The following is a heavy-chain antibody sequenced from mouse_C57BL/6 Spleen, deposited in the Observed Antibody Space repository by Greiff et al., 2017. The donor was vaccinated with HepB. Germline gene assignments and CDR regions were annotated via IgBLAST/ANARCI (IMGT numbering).Heavy chain of an antibody. J-gene: IGHJ4*01. CDR2: IYPGDGDT. V-gene: IGHV1-80*01. CDR1: GYAFSSYW. CDR3: ERNKGEIYYGYDDAMDY. Sequence: VQLQQSGAELVKPGASVKISCKASGYAFSSYWMNWVKQRPGKGLEWIGQIYPGDGDTNYNGKFKGKATLTADKSSSTAYMQLSILTSEDSAVYFCERNKGEIYYGYDDAMDYWGQGTSVTVSS. D-gene: IGHD2-2*01.